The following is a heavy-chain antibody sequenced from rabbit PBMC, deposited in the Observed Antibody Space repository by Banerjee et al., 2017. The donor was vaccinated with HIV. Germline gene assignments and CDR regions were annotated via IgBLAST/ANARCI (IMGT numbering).Heavy chain of an antibody. CDR2: IYAGSSGST. D-gene: IGHD2-1*01. V-gene: IGHV1S40*01. J-gene: IGHJ6*01. CDR3: ARDMSYDDYGDFYGMDL. CDR1: GFSFSSSYY. Sequence: QSLEESGGDLVKPGASLTLTCTASGFSFSSSYYMCWVRQAPGKGLEWIACIYAGSSGSTYYASWAKGRFTISKTSSTTVTLQMTSLTAADTATYFCARDMSYDDYGDFYGMDLRGPGTLVTVS.